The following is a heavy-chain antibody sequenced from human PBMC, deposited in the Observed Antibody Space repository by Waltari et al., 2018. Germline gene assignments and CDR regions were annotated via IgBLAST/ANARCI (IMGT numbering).Heavy chain of an antibody. CDR3: ARSIRRGVWAGGAFDI. V-gene: IGHV3-53*01. Sequence: EVQLVESGGGLIQPGGSLRLSCAASGFTVSSNYMGWVRQAPGKGLEWVSVIYSGGSTYYADSVKGRFTISRDNSKNTLYLQMNSLRAEDTAVYYCARSIRRGVWAGGAFDIWGQGTMVTVSS. CDR1: GFTVSSNY. D-gene: IGHD3-16*01. CDR2: IYSGGST. J-gene: IGHJ3*02.